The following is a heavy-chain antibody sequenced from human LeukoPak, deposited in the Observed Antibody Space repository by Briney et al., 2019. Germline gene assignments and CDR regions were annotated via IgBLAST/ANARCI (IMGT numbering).Heavy chain of an antibody. CDR1: GYSFTSYW. CDR3: ARPSYYYDTSGYPEYFQH. J-gene: IGHJ1*01. Sequence: GESLKISCKGSGYSFTSYWIGWVRQMPGKGLKWMGIIYPGDSDTRYSPSFQGQVTISADKSISTAYLQCSSLKASDTAMYYCARPSYYYDTSGYPEYFQHWGQGTLVTVSS. V-gene: IGHV5-51*01. CDR2: IYPGDSDT. D-gene: IGHD3-22*01.